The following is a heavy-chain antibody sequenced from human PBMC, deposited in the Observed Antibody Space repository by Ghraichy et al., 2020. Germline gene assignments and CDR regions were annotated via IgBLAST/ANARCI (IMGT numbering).Heavy chain of an antibody. J-gene: IGHJ4*02. CDR1: GFTFSSYS. CDR2: ISSSSSTI. D-gene: IGHD6-19*01. Sequence: GGSLRLSCAASGFTFSSYSMNWVRQAPGKGLEWVSYISSSSSTIYYADSVKGRFTISRDNAKNSLYLQMNSLRDEDTAVYYCARSWDSSGWYREQLFFDYWGQGTLVTVSS. CDR3: ARSWDSSGWYREQLFFDY. V-gene: IGHV3-48*02.